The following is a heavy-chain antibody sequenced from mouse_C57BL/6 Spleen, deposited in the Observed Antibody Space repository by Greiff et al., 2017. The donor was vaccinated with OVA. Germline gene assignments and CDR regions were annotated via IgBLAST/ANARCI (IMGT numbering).Heavy chain of an antibody. J-gene: IGHJ4*01. CDR3: AISRGYSNHYYAMDY. D-gene: IGHD2-5*01. CDR1: GYTFTDYY. Sequence: QVQLQQSGAELVKPGASVKISCKASGYTFTDYYLNWVKQRPGQGLEWIGKIGPGSGSTYYNEKFKGKATLTADKSSSTAYMQLSSLTSEDSAVYFCAISRGYSNHYYAMDYWGQGTSVTVSS. V-gene: IGHV1-77*01. CDR2: IGPGSGST.